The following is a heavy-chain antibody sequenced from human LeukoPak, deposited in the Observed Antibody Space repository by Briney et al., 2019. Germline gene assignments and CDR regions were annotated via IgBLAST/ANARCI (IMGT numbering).Heavy chain of an antibody. J-gene: IGHJ3*02. CDR1: GFTFSSYS. Sequence: GGSLRLSCAASGFTFSSYSMNWVRQAPGKGLEWVASISSSSSYIYYADSVKGRFTISRDNAKNSLYLQMNSLRAEDTAVYYCARDSYNDAFDIWGQGTMVTVSS. D-gene: IGHD5-24*01. CDR3: ARDSYNDAFDI. V-gene: IGHV3-21*01. CDR2: ISSSSSYI.